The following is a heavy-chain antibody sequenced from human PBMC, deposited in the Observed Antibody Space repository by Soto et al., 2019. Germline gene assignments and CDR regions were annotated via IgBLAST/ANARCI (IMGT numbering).Heavy chain of an antibody. D-gene: IGHD6-13*01. CDR3: ARYRREAVAGYTLDN. CDR2: VYNSGST. J-gene: IGHJ4*02. Sequence: SETLSLTCTVSGGSISSNYWAWIRQPPGKGLEWIGYVYNSGSTNYNPSLKSRVTISEDTSKSQFSLKVNSMTAADTAVYYCARYRREAVAGYTLDNWGQGILVTVSS. V-gene: IGHV4-59*01. CDR1: GGSISSNY.